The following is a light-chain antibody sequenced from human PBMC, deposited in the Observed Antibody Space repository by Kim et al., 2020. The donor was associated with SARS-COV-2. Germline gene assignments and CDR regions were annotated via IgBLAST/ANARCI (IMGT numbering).Light chain of an antibody. CDR2: WAS. Sequence: ATINCKSTQSVLYSSNNKNYLAWYQQKPGQPPKLLIYWASTRESGVPDRFSGSGSGTDFTLTISSLQAEDVAVYYCQQYYSTPRTFGQGTKVDIK. CDR1: QSVLYSSNNKNY. V-gene: IGKV4-1*01. CDR3: QQYYSTPRT. J-gene: IGKJ1*01.